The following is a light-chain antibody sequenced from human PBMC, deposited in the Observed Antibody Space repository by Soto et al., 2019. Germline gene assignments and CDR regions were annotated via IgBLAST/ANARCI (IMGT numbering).Light chain of an antibody. CDR3: QQDYNSLT. Sequence: EIVMTQSPATLAVSPGETTRLSCRASQSINSDVAWYQQKLGQTPRLLIHGASTRATGIPARFSGSGSGTDFTLTISSLQPEDFAVYYCQQDYNSLTFGGGTKVDI. J-gene: IGKJ4*01. V-gene: IGKV3D-15*01. CDR2: GAS. CDR1: QSINSD.